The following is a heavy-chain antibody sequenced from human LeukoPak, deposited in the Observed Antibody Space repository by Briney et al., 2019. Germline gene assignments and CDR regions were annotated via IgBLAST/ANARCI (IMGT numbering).Heavy chain of an antibody. CDR1: GGSISSSSYY. D-gene: IGHD3-3*01. CDR2: IYYSGST. Sequence: SETLSLTCTVSGGSISSSSYYWGWIRQPPGKGLEWIGSIYYSGSTYYNPSLKSRVTISVDTSKNQFSLKLSSVTAADTAVYYCARERGYDFWSGLIQNYYYYGMDVWGQGTTVTVSS. CDR3: ARERGYDFWSGLIQNYYYYGMDV. J-gene: IGHJ6*02. V-gene: IGHV4-39*07.